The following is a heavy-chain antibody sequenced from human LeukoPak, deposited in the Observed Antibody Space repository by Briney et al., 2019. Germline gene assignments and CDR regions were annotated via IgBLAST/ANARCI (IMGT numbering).Heavy chain of an antibody. CDR2: ISSSSSYI. J-gene: IGHJ4*02. CDR3: ARGVQLWSRFDY. CDR1: GFTFSSYS. D-gene: IGHD5-18*01. Sequence: GGSLRLSCAASGFTFSSYSMNWVRQAPGKGLEWVSSISSSSSYIYYADSVKGRFTISRDNAKNSLYLQMNSLRAEDAAVYYCARGVQLWSRFDYWGQGTLVTVSS. V-gene: IGHV3-21*01.